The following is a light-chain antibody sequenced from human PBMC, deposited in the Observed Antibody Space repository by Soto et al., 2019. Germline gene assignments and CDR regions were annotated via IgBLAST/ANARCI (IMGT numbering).Light chain of an antibody. CDR1: QAIRKD. J-gene: IGKJ1*01. CDR3: LQDYSYPWT. Sequence: AIQMTQSPSSLSASVGDRVTITCRASQAIRKDLGWYQQKPGKAPKLLIYGASNLEGGVPSRFSGSGSGTDFTLTISSLQPEDFASYYCLQDYSYPWTFGQGTKVDI. CDR2: GAS. V-gene: IGKV1-6*01.